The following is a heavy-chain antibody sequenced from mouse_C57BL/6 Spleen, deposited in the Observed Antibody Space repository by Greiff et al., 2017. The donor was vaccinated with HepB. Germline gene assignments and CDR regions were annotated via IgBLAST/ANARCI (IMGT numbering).Heavy chain of an antibody. CDR3: VRHYYDYDEFAY. J-gene: IGHJ3*01. CDR1: GFSFNTYA. V-gene: IGHV10-1*01. Sequence: EVKLMESGGGLVQPKGSLKLSCAASGFSFNTYAMNWVRQAPGKGLEWVARIRSKSNNYATYYADSVKDRFTISRDDSESMLYLQMNNLKTEDTAMYYCVRHYYDYDEFAYWGQGTLVTVSA. CDR2: IRSKSNNYAT. D-gene: IGHD2-4*01.